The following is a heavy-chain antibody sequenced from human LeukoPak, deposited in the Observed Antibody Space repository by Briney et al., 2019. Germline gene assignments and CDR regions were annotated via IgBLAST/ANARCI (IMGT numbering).Heavy chain of an antibody. V-gene: IGHV3-74*01. CDR1: GFTFSNYW. J-gene: IGHJ4*02. D-gene: IGHD2-21*02. Sequence: PGGSLRLSCAASGFTFSNYWMHWVRQAQGKGLVWVSRINSDGTGTNYAGSVKGRFTISRDNAKNTLYLQMNSLRAEDTAVYYCARGEPGYCGYDCYCDYWGQGTLVTVSS. CDR2: INSDGTGT. CDR3: ARGEPGYCGYDCYCDY.